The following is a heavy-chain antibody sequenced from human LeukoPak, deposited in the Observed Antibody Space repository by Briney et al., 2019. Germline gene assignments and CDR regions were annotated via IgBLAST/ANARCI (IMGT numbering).Heavy chain of an antibody. D-gene: IGHD6-13*01. Sequence: SETLSLTCTVSGGSISSGGYYWSWIRQHPGKGLEWIGYIYYSGSTYYNPSLKSRVTISVDTSKNRFSLKLSSVTAADTAVYYCARVDSSSASFDYWGQGTLVTVSS. CDR3: ARVDSSSASFDY. V-gene: IGHV4-31*03. J-gene: IGHJ4*02. CDR1: GGSISSGGYY. CDR2: IYYSGST.